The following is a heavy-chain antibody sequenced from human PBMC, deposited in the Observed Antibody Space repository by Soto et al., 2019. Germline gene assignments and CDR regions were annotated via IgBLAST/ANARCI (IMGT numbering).Heavy chain of an antibody. Sequence: GGSLRLSCAASGFTVNSNHMSWVRQAPGKGLEWVSVIYSGGSTYYADSVKGRFTISRDNMKNTLYLQMNSLRVEDTAVYYCARDGPDCTNGVCYTGAFDIWGQGTMVTVSS. CDR2: IYSGGST. CDR3: ARDGPDCTNGVCYTGAFDI. CDR1: GFTVNSNH. V-gene: IGHV3-66*01. D-gene: IGHD2-8*01. J-gene: IGHJ3*02.